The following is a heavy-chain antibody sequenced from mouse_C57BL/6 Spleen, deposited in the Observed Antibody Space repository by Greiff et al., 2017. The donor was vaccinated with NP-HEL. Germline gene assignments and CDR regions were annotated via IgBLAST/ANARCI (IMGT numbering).Heavy chain of an antibody. D-gene: IGHD4-1*01. J-gene: IGHJ3*01. CDR2: IYPGDGDT. CDR1: GYAFSSSW. CDR3: ARELGWFAY. Sequence: QVQLQQSGPELVKPGASVKISCKASGYAFSSSWMNWVKQRPGKGLEWIGRIYPGDGDTNYNGKFKGKATLTADKSSSTAYMQLSSLTSEDSAVYFCARELGWFAYWGQGTLVTVSA. V-gene: IGHV1-82*01.